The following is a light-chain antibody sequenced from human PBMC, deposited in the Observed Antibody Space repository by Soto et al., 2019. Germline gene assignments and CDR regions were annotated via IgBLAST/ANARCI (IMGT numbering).Light chain of an antibody. V-gene: IGKV1-16*01. CDR2: AAS. CDR3: QQYNSYSRT. CDR1: QGISTF. J-gene: IGKJ1*01. Sequence: DIEMTQSPSSLSASLGDRVTISWRASQGISTFLNWYQQKPGKAPKLLIYAASSLQSGVPSRFSGSGSGTEFTLTISSLQPDDFATYYCQQYNSYSRTFGQGTKVDIK.